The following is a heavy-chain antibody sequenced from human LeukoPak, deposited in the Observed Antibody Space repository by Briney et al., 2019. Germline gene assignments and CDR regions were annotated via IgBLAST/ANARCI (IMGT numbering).Heavy chain of an antibody. V-gene: IGHV1-18*01. CDR2: ISTYNGNT. CDR1: GYIFSSYA. Sequence: ASVKVSCKASGYIFSSYAMPWVRQAPGQGLEWMGWISTYNGNTNYAQKLQGRVTMTTDTSTSTAYMELRSLRSDDTAVYYCARDLHRVVVRGVPHYYYYMDVWGKGTTVTISS. J-gene: IGHJ6*03. CDR3: ARDLHRVVVRGVPHYYYYMDV. D-gene: IGHD3-10*01.